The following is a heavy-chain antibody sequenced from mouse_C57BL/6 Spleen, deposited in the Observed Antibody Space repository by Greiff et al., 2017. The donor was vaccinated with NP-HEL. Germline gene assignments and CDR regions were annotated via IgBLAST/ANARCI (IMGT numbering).Heavy chain of an antibody. CDR1: GSSVTRYW. J-gene: IGHJ2*01. V-gene: IGHV1-64*01. CDR3: ARWRDGDD. D-gene: IGHD3-3*01. Sequence: QVQLKQPGAELVKPGASVKLYCKAVGSSVTRYWLPVVTSRPGQFLYCILIIHPPRGSTNYNEKFKSKATLTVDKSSSTAYMQLSSLTSEDSAVYYCARWRDGDDWGQGTTLTVSS. CDR2: IHPPRGST.